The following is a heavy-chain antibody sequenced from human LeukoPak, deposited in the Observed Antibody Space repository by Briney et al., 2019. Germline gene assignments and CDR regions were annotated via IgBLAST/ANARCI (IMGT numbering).Heavy chain of an antibody. CDR1: GFTFSSYG. CDR3: AKDEGMWVYSGYGLIDY. V-gene: IGHV3-30*02. CDR2: IRYDGSNK. Sequence: GGSLRLSCAASGFTFSSYGMHWVRQAPGKGLEWVAFIRYDGSNKYYADSVKGRFTISRDNSKNTLYLQMNSLRAEDTAVYYCAKDEGMWVYSGYGLIDYWGQGTLVTVSS. J-gene: IGHJ4*02. D-gene: IGHD5-12*01.